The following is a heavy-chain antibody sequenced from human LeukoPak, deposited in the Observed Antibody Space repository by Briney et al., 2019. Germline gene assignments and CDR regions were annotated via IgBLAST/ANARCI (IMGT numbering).Heavy chain of an antibody. CDR3: AASQGCSGASCYRNFDY. Sequence: SAKVSCKASGFTFTSSAMQWVRQVRGQRLEWIGWIVVGSGNTNYAQKFQERVTLTRDMSTSTAYMELNSLRSEDTAVYYCAASQGCSGASCYRNFDYWGQGTLVTVSS. V-gene: IGHV1-58*02. J-gene: IGHJ4*02. D-gene: IGHD2-15*01. CDR1: GFTFTSSA. CDR2: IVVGSGNT.